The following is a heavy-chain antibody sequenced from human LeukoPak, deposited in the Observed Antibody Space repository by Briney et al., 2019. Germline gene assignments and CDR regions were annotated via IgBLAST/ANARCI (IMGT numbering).Heavy chain of an antibody. CDR1: GFTFSSYG. V-gene: IGHV3-30*18. D-gene: IGHD2-15*01. CDR2: ISYDGSNK. CDR3: ANDLSSGFMDV. Sequence: GRSLRLSCAASGFTFSSYGMHWVRQPPGKGLEWVAVISYDGSNKYNAHPVKGRFTISRDNYKTMLYLAMNSLSAEDTGVYYCANDLSSGFMDVWGKGPTVTVSS. J-gene: IGHJ6*04.